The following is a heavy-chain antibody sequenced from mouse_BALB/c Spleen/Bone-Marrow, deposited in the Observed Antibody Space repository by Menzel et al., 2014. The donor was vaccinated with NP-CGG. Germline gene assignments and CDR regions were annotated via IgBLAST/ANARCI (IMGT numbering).Heavy chain of an antibody. CDR1: GFNIKDTY. V-gene: IGHV14-3*02. CDR2: IDPANGNA. J-gene: IGHJ2*01. Sequence: EVQLQQSGAELVKPGASVRLSRTASGFNIKDTYMHWVKQRPDQGLEWIGRIDPANGNAKHDPKFQGKAAITADTSSNTTYQQLSSLTSEDTAVYYCAIYFYFDYWGQGTTLTVSS. D-gene: IGHD2-3*01. CDR3: AIYFYFDY.